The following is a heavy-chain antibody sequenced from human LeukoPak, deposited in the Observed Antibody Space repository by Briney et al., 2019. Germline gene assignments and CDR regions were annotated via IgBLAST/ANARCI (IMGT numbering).Heavy chain of an antibody. CDR2: ISSSSSYI. Sequence: PGGSLRLSCAASGFTFDDYAMHWVRQAPGKGLEWVSSISSSSSYIYYADSVKGRFTISRDNAKNSLFLQMNSLRAEDTAVYYCARRVPSQVITDYFDYWGQGTLVTVSS. CDR3: ARRVPSQVITDYFDY. D-gene: IGHD3-16*01. CDR1: GFTFDDYA. J-gene: IGHJ4*02. V-gene: IGHV3-21*06.